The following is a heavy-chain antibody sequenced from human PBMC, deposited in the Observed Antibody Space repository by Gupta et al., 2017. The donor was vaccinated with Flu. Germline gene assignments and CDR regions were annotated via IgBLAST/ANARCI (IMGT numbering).Heavy chain of an antibody. CDR1: GGSISSGNYY. CDR3: ARHFNAFDI. CDR2: MHLSGTI. V-gene: IGHV4-39*01. Sequence: QLHLQESGPRLVKPSETLSLICTVSGGSISSGNYYWGWIRQPPGKGLEWLGSMHLSGTILYNPSLKSRVITSVDTSKNQFSLNVYFVTAEDTAIYYCARHFNAFDIWGQGTMVTVSS. J-gene: IGHJ3*02.